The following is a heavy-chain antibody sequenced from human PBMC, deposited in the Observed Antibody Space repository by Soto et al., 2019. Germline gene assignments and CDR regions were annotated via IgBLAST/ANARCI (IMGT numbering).Heavy chain of an antibody. CDR2: ISYDGRNK. CDR3: ATALWRADYNWGYFDL. CDR1: GFTFSSYA. V-gene: IGHV3-30-3*01. D-gene: IGHD4-4*01. Sequence: QVQLVESGGGVVQPGRSLRLSCAASGFTFSSYAMHWVRQAPGKGLEWVAVISYDGRNKYYADSVKGRFTIYRDNSKNTLHLQMNSLRAEDTAVDYCATALWRADYNWGYFDLWGRGTLVTVSS. J-gene: IGHJ2*01.